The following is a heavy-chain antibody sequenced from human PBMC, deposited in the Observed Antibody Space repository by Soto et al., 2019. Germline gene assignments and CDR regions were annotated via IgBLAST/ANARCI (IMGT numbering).Heavy chain of an antibody. V-gene: IGHV3-30-3*01. J-gene: IGHJ3*02. CDR1: GFTFSSYA. Sequence: PWGALGFSCASSGFTFSSYAMHWVRQAPGKGLEWVEGISYDGSNKYYADSVKGRFTISIDNSKNTLYLQMNSLRAEDTAVYYCAREVTYYYDSSGYYLDFGAFDIWGQGTMVTGSS. CDR2: ISYDGSNK. CDR3: AREVTYYYDSSGYYLDFGAFDI. D-gene: IGHD3-22*01.